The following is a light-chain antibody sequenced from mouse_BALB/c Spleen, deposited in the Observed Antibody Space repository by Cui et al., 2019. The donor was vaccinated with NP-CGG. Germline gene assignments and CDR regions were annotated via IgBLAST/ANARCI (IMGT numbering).Light chain of an antibody. CDR2: CTK. Sequence: QAVVTQESALTTSPGETVTLTCRSSTGAVTTSNYANWVQEKPDHLFTGLIGCTKNRPPGVPAKFPGSLIGEKAALTITGAQTEDEAIYFCALWYSNPWVFGGGTKLTVL. CDR3: ALWYSNPWV. V-gene: IGLV1*01. CDR1: TGAVTTSNY. J-gene: IGLJ1*01.